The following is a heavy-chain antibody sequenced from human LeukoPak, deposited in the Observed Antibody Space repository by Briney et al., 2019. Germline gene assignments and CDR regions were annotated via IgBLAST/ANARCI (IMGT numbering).Heavy chain of an antibody. J-gene: IGHJ4*02. CDR1: GFTFSGYS. CDR2: ISSSSSYI. D-gene: IGHD3-10*01. Sequence: GGSLRLSCAASGFTFSGYSMNWVRQAPGKGLEWVSSISSSSSYIYYADSVKGRFTISRDNAKNSLYLQMNSLRAEDTAVYYCARGHTMVRGVLDYWGQGTLVTVSS. CDR3: ARGHTMVRGVLDY. V-gene: IGHV3-21*01.